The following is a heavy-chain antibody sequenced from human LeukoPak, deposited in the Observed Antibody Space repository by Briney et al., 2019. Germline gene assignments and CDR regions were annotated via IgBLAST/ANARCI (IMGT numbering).Heavy chain of an antibody. J-gene: IGHJ4*02. CDR1: GGSISSYY. CDR3: ARDYRVAYFDY. D-gene: IGHD3-16*02. Sequence: PSETLSLTCTVSGGSISSYYWSWIRQPPGKGLEWIGYIYYSGSTNYNPSLKSRVTISVDTSKNQFSLKLSSVTAADTAVYYCARDYRVAYFDYWGQGTLVTVSS. CDR2: IYYSGST. V-gene: IGHV4-59*01.